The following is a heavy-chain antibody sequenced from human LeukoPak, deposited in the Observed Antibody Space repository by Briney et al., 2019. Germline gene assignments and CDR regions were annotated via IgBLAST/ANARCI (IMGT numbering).Heavy chain of an antibody. V-gene: IGHV3-48*03. D-gene: IGHD1-14*01. CDR1: GFTFSSYE. Sequence: GGSLRLSCAASGFTFSSYEMNWVRQAPGKGLEWVSYISSSGSTIYYADSVKGRFTISRDNAKNSLYLQMNSLRDEDTAVYYCARGSSAFGRIFDYWGQGTLVTVSS. CDR3: ARGSSAFGRIFDY. J-gene: IGHJ4*02. CDR2: ISSSGSTI.